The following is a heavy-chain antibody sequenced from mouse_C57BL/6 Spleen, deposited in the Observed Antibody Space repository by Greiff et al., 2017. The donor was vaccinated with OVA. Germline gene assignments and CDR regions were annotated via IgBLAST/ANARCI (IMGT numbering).Heavy chain of an antibody. CDR2: IHPNSGST. CDR1: GYTFTSYW. V-gene: IGHV1-64*01. CDR3: ARSRNYYERLDY. Sequence: VQLQQPGAELVKPGASVKLSCKASGYTFTSYWMHWVKQRPGQGLEWIGMIHPNSGSTNYNEKFKSKATLTVDKSSSTAYMQLSSLTSEDSAVYYCARSRNYYERLDYWGQGTTLTVSS. J-gene: IGHJ2*01. D-gene: IGHD1-1*01.